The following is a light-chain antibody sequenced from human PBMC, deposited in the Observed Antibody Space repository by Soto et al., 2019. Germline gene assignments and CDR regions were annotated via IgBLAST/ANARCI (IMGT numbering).Light chain of an antibody. CDR3: QQYESYPLT. CDR1: QSINSW. J-gene: IGKJ4*01. Sequence: DIQMTQSPSTLSASVGDRVTITCRASQSINSWLAWYQQKPGKAPKLPIHKASSLASGVPSRFSGSGSGTELTLTIRSLQPDDFATYYGQQYESYPLTFGVGTKVEIK. V-gene: IGKV1-5*03. CDR2: KAS.